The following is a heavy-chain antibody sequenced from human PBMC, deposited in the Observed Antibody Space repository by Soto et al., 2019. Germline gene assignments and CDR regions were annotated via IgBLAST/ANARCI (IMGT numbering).Heavy chain of an antibody. CDR1: GGSISSGAYS. CDR2: IYHNGTT. J-gene: IGHJ4*02. Sequence: QLQLQESGSGLVKPSQTLALTCAVSGGSISSGAYSWSWIRQPPGKGLEWIGYIYHNGTTYYNPFLKSRVTRSVDRSKNQFSLELSSVTAADTAMYYCARGLDYWGQGTLVTVSS. V-gene: IGHV4-30-2*01. CDR3: ARGLDY.